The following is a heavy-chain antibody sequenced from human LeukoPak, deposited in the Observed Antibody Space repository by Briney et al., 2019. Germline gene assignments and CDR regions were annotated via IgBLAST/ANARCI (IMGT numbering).Heavy chain of an antibody. D-gene: IGHD6-6*01. Sequence: GGSLRLSCADSGSTFSNFWMTWVRQAPGKGLEWVANIREDGSEKYYVDPVKGRFTISRDNAKNSLYLQMNSLRADDTAVYYCARSGAARYLGSWGQGTLVTVSS. V-gene: IGHV3-7*01. CDR2: IREDGSEK. CDR1: GSTFSNFW. CDR3: ARSGAARYLGS. J-gene: IGHJ4*02.